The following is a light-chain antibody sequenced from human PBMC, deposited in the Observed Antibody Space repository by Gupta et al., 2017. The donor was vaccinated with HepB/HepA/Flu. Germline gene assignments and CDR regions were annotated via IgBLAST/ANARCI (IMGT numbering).Light chain of an antibody. J-gene: IGLJ2*01. CDR3: SSATTSSTYVI. Sequence: QSALTQPPSVSGSPGQSVPIPCTGTNHDFGFSNRVSWYQRPPGTAPRLIVYEVTNRPAGVPDRFSGSKSDNTASLTISGLQPEDEADYYCSSATTSSTYVIFGGGTKLTVL. V-gene: IGLV2-18*02. CDR2: EVT. CDR1: NHDFGFSNR.